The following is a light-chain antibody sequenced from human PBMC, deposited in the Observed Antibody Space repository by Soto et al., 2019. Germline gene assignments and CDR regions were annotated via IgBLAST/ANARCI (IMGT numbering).Light chain of an antibody. J-gene: IGKJ1*01. CDR3: QHYNSYSEA. CDR1: QSISSW. CDR2: DAS. V-gene: IGKV1-5*01. Sequence: DIQMTQSPSTLSASVGDRVTITCRASQSISSWLAWYQQKPGKAPKLLIFDASSLESGTPSRFSGRRSGTEFTLTISSLQPDDFATYYCQHYNSYSEAFGQGTKV.